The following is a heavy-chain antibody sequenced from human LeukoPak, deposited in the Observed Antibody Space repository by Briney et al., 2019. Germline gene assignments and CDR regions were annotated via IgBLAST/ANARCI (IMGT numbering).Heavy chain of an antibody. CDR1: GFTFNTYW. CDR2: IKQDGNGE. D-gene: IGHD3-16*01. V-gene: IGHV3-7*03. J-gene: IGHJ4*02. CDR3: VEGGGVGIGGFDY. Sequence: HPGGSLRLSCAASGFTFNTYWMAWVRQAPGKGLEWVANIKQDGNGEFYVDSVKGRFTISRDNSKNTLYLQMNSLRAEDTALYYCVEGGGVGIGGFDYWGQGTLVTVSS.